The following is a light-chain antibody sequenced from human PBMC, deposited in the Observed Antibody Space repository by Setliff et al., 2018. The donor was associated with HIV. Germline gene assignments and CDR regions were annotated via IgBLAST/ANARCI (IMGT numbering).Light chain of an antibody. CDR3: GTWDSSLSAVV. Sequence: QSALTQPPSVSAAPGQKVTISCSGSSSNIGNNYVSWYQQLPRTAPKLLIYDNNKRPSGIPARFSGSKSGTSATLGITGLQTGDEADYYCGTWDSSLSAVVFGGGTKVTVL. CDR1: SSNIGNNY. J-gene: IGLJ2*01. CDR2: DNN. V-gene: IGLV1-51*01.